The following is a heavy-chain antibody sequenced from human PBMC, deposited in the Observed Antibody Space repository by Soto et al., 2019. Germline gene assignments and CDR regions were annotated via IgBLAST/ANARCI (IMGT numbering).Heavy chain of an antibody. J-gene: IGHJ6*02. D-gene: IGHD4-17*01. CDR3: ARDLTTAAYHYGMDL. V-gene: IGHV3-23*01. Sequence: EVQLLESGGGLVQPGGSLRLSCAASGFTFSSYAMTWVRQAPGKGLEWVSGISGGGGSTYYADSVKGRFTISRDNTKNTLFLQMNSLRAEDTAVYYCARDLTTAAYHYGMDLWGQATTVTVSS. CDR1: GFTFSSYA. CDR2: ISGGGGST.